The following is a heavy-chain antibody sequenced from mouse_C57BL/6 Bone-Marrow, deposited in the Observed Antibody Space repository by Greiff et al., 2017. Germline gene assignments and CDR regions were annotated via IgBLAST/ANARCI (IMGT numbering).Heavy chain of an antibody. D-gene: IGHD1-1*01. J-gene: IGHJ2*01. CDR1: GFTFTDYY. Sequence: EVQGVESGGGLVQPGGSLSLSCAASGFTFTDYYMSWVRQPPGKALEWLGFIRNKANGYTTEYSVSVKGRFTISRDNSQSILDLQMNALRAEDSATYYYASLYYGSSYGYFDYWGQGTTLTVSS. CDR3: ASLYYGSSYGYFDY. CDR2: IRNKANGYTT. V-gene: IGHV7-3*01.